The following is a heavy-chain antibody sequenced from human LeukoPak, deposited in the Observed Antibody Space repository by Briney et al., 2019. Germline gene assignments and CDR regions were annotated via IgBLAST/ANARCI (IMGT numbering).Heavy chain of an antibody. J-gene: IGHJ4*02. CDR3: AHKFLLYYFDY. D-gene: IGHD2-21*01. CDR2: IYWNDDK. V-gene: IGHV2-5*01. Sequence: SGPTLVNPTQPLRLTAPFSGFSLRIVGGGVGGFLRPQEKALEWLALIYWNDDKRYSPSLKSRLTITKDTSKNQVVLTMTNMDPVDTATYYCAHKFLLYYFDYWGQGTLVTVSS. CDR1: GFSLRIVGGG.